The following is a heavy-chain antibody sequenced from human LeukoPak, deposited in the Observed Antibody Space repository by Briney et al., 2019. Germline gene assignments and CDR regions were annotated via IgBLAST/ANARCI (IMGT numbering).Heavy chain of an antibody. CDR3: ARGAIAGRGDNWFWFDP. V-gene: IGHV3-48*02. CDR2: ISSRSSTI. D-gene: IGHD1-1*01. J-gene: IGHJ5*02. Sequence: GGSLRLSCAASGFTFSGYSMNWVRQAPGKGLEWVAYISSRSSTIYYADSVKGRFTISRDNAKNSLYLQMNSLRDEDTAVYYCARGAIAGRGDNWFWFDPWGQGTLVTVSS. CDR1: GFTFSGYS.